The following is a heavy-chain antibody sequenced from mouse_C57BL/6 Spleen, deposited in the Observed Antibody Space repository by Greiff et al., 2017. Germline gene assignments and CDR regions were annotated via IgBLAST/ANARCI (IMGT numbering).Heavy chain of an antibody. CDR1: GFNIKDYY. Sequence: VQLQQSGAELVRPGASVKLSCTASGFNIKDYYMHWVKQRPEQGLEWIGRIDPEDGDTEYAPKFQGKATMTADTSSNTAYLQLSSLTSEDTAVYYCTTITTVVAHFGYWGNGTTLTVSS. V-gene: IGHV14-1*01. D-gene: IGHD1-1*01. J-gene: IGHJ2*01. CDR3: TTITTVVAHFGY. CDR2: IDPEDGDT.